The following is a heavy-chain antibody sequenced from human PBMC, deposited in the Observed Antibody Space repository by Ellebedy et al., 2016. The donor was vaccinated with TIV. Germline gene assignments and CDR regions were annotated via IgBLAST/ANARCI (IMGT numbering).Heavy chain of an antibody. Sequence: GGSLRLSCTASGFTFGDYAMSWFRQAPGKGLEWLSVISGGGDSTYHAGSVKGRSTITRDNSKNKLYLQMDRLRAEDTAVYYCAKGTSSGFNYDRVGFEYWGQGALVTVSS. CDR3: AKGTSSGFNYDRVGFEY. J-gene: IGHJ4*02. D-gene: IGHD3-22*01. V-gene: IGHV3-23*01. CDR1: GFTFGDYA. CDR2: ISGGGDST.